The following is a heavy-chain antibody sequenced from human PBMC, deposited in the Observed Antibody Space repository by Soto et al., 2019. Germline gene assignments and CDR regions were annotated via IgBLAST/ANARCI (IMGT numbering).Heavy chain of an antibody. CDR3: AREGREVTAPYNWFDP. J-gene: IGHJ5*02. V-gene: IGHV3-33*01. CDR2: IWYDGSNK. D-gene: IGHD2-21*02. Sequence: PGGSLRLSCAASGFTFSSYGMHWVRQAPGKGLEWVAVIWYDGSNKYYADSVKGRFTISRDNSKNTLYLQMNSLRAEDTAVYYCAREGREVTAPYNWFDPWGQGTLVTVSS. CDR1: GFTFSSYG.